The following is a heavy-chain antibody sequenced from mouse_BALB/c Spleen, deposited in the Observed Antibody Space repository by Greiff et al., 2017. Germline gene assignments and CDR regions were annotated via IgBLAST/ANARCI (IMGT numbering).Heavy chain of an antibody. V-gene: IGHV5-6-5*01. CDR3: ARRGFHYDSFDY. D-gene: IGHD2-4*01. J-gene: IGHJ2*01. Sequence: EVKLMESGGGLVKPGGSLKLSCAASGFTFSSYAMSWVRQTPEKRLECVASISSGGSTYYPDSVKGRFTISRDNARNILYLQMSSLRSEDTAMYYCARRGFHYDSFDYWGQGTTLTVSS. CDR2: ISSGGST. CDR1: GFTFSSYA.